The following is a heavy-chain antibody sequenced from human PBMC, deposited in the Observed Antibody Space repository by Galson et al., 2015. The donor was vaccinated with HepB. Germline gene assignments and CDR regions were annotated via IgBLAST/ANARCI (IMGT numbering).Heavy chain of an antibody. V-gene: IGHV1-18*04. CDR2: ISANSGDT. CDR3: ARDRDYRFDY. J-gene: IGHJ4*02. D-gene: IGHD4/OR15-4a*01. CDR1: GYTFTING. Sequence: SVKVSCKASGYTFTINGISWVRQAPGKGLEWMGWISANSGDTKYARELQGRVTMTRDTSTSTAYLELRSLRSDDTAAYYCARDRDYRFDYWGQGTLVTVSS.